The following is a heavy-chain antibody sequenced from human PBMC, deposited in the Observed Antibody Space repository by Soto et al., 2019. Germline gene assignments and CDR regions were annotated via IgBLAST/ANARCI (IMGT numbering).Heavy chain of an antibody. CDR1: GYTFTSYD. J-gene: IGHJ6*02. V-gene: IGHV1-8*01. CDR2: MNPNSGNT. Sequence: ATSVKVSWKASGYTFTSYDINWVRQATGQGLEWMGWMNPNSGNTGYAQKFQGRVTMTRNTSISTAYMELSSLRSEDTAVYYCARGRGYCSGGSCYGDYGMDVWGQGTTVTVSS. D-gene: IGHD2-15*01. CDR3: ARGRGYCSGGSCYGDYGMDV.